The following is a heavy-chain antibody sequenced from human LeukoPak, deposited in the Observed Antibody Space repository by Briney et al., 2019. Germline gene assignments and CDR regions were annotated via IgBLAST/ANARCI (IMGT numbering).Heavy chain of an antibody. D-gene: IGHD6-13*01. Sequence: GASVKVSCKASGYTFTSYDINWVRQATGQGLAWMGWMNPNSGNTGYEQKFQGRVNMTRNTSIRTANMELSILRSDSTAVYYCARVTLGSIAAACSDYWGQGTLVTVSS. CDR2: MNPNSGNT. V-gene: IGHV1-8*01. CDR3: ARVTLGSIAAACSDY. J-gene: IGHJ4*02. CDR1: GYTFTSYD.